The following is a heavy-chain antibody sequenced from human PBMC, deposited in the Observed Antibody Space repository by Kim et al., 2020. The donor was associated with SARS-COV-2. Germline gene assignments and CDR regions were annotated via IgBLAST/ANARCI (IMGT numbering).Heavy chain of an antibody. CDR3: GKSSPVNTNFLFEY. V-gene: IGHV3-23*01. J-gene: IGHJ4*01. D-gene: IGHD4-17*01. Sequence: GDTLKGRFTISREKSKYTTYLQINSLRAKDTAVYYCGKSSPVNTNFLFEYWGQGTLVTVSS.